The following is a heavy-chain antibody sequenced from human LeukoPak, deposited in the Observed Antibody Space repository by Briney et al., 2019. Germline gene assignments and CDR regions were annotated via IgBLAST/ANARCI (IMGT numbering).Heavy chain of an antibody. CDR2: FSGSGGST. Sequence: GGSLRLSCAASGFTFSSYGMSWVRQAPGKGLEWVSAFSGSGGSTYYADSVKGRFPISRDNSKNTLYLQMNSLRAEDTAVYCCARNFNHFDYWGQGTLVTVSS. D-gene: IGHD1-14*01. J-gene: IGHJ4*02. V-gene: IGHV3-23*01. CDR3: ARNFNHFDY. CDR1: GFTFSSYG.